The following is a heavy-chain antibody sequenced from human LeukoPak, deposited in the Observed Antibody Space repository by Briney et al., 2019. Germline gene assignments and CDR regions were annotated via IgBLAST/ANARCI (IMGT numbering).Heavy chain of an antibody. CDR2: IIPIFGTA. J-gene: IGHJ4*02. V-gene: IGHV1-69*06. CDR3: ARDLLVGVPSGDY. Sequence: SVKVSCKASGGTFSSYAISWVRQAPGQGLEWMGGIIPIFGTANYAQKFQGRVTITADKSTSTAYMELSSLRSEDTAVYYCARDLLVGVPSGDYWGQGTLVTVSS. CDR1: GGTFSSYA. D-gene: IGHD1-26*01.